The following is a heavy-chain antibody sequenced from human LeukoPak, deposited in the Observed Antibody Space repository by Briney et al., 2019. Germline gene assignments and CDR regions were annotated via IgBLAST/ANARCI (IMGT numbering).Heavy chain of an antibody. V-gene: IGHV3-23*01. D-gene: IGHD3-16*02. Sequence: PGRSLRLSCAASGFTFSSYGMSWVRQAPGKGLEWVSAISGSGGSTYYADSVKGRFTISRDNSKNTLYLQMNSLRAEDTAVYYCAKRYDYVWGSYRPTGGWGQGTLVTVSS. CDR1: GFTFSSYG. CDR2: ISGSGGST. CDR3: AKRYDYVWGSYRPTGG. J-gene: IGHJ4*02.